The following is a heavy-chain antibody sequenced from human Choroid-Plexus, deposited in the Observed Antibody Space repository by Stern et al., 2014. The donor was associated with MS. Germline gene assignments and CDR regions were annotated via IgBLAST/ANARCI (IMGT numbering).Heavy chain of an antibody. Sequence: DQLVESGPGLVKPSQTLSLTCTVSGGSISSGGYYWGWIRQHPGKGLEWIGYIYYSGSTYYNPSLKSRVSISVDTSKNQFSLKLSSVTAADTAVYYCARGPPDYYDSSGYYTYWGQGTLVTVSS. CDR2: IYYSGST. CDR1: GGSISSGGYY. D-gene: IGHD3-22*01. CDR3: ARGPPDYYDSSGYYTY. V-gene: IGHV4-31*03. J-gene: IGHJ4*02.